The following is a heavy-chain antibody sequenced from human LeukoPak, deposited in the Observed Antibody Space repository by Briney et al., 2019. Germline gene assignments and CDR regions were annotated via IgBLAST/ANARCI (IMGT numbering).Heavy chain of an antibody. V-gene: IGHV1-69*06. Sequence: GASVKVSCKASGGTFSSYAISWVRQAPGQGLEWMGGIIPIFGTANYAQKFQGRVTITADKSTSTAYMELSSLRSEDTAVYFCATLKDIVVTAVGTGTNHYWGQGTLVTVSS. D-gene: IGHD2-15*01. J-gene: IGHJ4*02. CDR3: ATLKDIVVTAVGTGTNHY. CDR1: GGTFSSYA. CDR2: IIPIFGTA.